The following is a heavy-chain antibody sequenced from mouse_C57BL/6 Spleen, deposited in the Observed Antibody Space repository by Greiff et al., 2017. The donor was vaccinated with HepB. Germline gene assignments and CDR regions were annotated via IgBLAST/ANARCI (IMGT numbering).Heavy chain of an antibody. Sequence: VQLQQPGAELVRPGSSVKLSCTASGYTFTSYWMHWVKQRPIQGLEWIGNIDPSDSETHYNQKFKDKATLTVDKSASTAYMQLSSLTSEDSAVYYCARDDGYYFDYWGQGTTLTVSS. V-gene: IGHV1-52*01. J-gene: IGHJ2*01. D-gene: IGHD2-3*01. CDR3: ARDDGYYFDY. CDR2: IDPSDSET. CDR1: GYTFTSYW.